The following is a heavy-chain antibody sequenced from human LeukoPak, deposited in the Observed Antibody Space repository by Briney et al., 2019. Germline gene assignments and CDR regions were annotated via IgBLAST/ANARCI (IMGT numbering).Heavy chain of an antibody. Sequence: GESLKISCKGSGYSFSSYWIAWVRQMPGKGLEWMGVVYPGDSDTRYSPSFQGQITFSADKSIGTAYLQWSSLKASDTAMYYCARHRCSGGTCYENYFDYWGQGTLVTVSS. CDR2: VYPGDSDT. CDR1: GYSFSSYW. V-gene: IGHV5-51*01. J-gene: IGHJ4*02. CDR3: ARHRCSGGTCYENYFDY. D-gene: IGHD2-15*01.